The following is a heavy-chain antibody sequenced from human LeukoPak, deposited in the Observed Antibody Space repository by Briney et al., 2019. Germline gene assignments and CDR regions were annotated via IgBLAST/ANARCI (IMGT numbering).Heavy chain of an antibody. V-gene: IGHV3-23*01. CDR2: ISGSGGST. CDR1: GFTFSSYA. CDR3: ARGDIVVVPDDY. D-gene: IGHD2-2*01. Sequence: GGSLRLSCAASGFTFSSYAMSWVRQAPGKGLEWVSAISGSGGSTYYADSVKGRFTISRDNAKNSLYLQMNSLRAEDTAVYYCARGDIVVVPDDYWGQGTLVTVSS. J-gene: IGHJ4*02.